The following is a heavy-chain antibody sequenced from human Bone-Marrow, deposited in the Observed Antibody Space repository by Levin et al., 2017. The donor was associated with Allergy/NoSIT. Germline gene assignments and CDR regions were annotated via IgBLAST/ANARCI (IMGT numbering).Heavy chain of an antibody. CDR2: IYHSGST. D-gene: IGHD2-21*01. J-gene: IGHJ5*02. Sequence: SETLSLTCTVSGGSISGFYWKWIRQSPGKGLEWIGFIYHSGSTKYNPSLKSRVTISLDTSKNQFSLNLRSVTAADTAVYYCARGEGGEGCCGGSACYWLDPWGQGTLVTVSS. CDR1: GGSISGFY. V-gene: IGHV4-59*01. CDR3: ARGEGGEGCCGGSACYWLDP.